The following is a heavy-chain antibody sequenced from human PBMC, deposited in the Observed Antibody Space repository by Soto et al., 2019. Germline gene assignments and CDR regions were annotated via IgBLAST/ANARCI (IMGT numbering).Heavy chain of an antibody. J-gene: IGHJ4*02. CDR3: ARHSPKIQLGPRGTNFDY. V-gene: IGHV4-39*01. Sequence: QLQLQESGPGLVKPSETLSLTCTVSGGSISSSSYYWGWIRQPPGKGLEWIGSIYYSGSTYYNPSLKSRVTISVDTSKNQFSLKLSSVTAADTAVYYCARHSPKIQLGPRGTNFDYWGQGTLVTVSS. CDR2: IYYSGST. D-gene: IGHD5-18*01. CDR1: GGSISSSSYY.